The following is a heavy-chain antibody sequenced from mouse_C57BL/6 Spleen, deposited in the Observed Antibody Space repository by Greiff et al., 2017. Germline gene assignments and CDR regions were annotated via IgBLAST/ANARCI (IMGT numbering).Heavy chain of an antibody. V-gene: IGHV1-69*01. CDR2: IDPSDSYT. Sequence: QVQLQQPGAELVMPGASVKLSCKASGYTFTSYWMHWVKQRPGQGLEWIGEIDPSDSYTNYNQKFKGKSTLTVDKSSSTAYMQLSSLTSEDSAVYYCARKGGLRPYYFDYWGQGTTLTVSS. CDR3: ARKGGLRPYYFDY. CDR1: GYTFTSYW. J-gene: IGHJ2*01. D-gene: IGHD2-4*01.